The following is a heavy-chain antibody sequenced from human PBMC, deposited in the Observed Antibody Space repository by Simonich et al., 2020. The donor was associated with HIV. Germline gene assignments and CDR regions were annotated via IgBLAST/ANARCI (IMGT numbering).Heavy chain of an antibody. Sequence: QVQLQQWGAGLLKSSETLSLTCAVYGGAFSGYYWGWIRQPAGKGLEWIGENNHSGNTKYKSSLKSRVTISVDASKNQFSLKLRSVTAADTAVYYCTRGYGDYGDYWGQGTLVTVSS. CDR1: GGAFSGYY. D-gene: IGHD4-17*01. J-gene: IGHJ4*02. CDR2: NNHSGNT. V-gene: IGHV4-34*01. CDR3: TRGYGDYGDY.